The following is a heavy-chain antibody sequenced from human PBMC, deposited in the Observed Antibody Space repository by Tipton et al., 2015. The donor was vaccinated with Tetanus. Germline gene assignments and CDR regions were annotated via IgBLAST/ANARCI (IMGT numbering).Heavy chain of an antibody. CDR1: GGSFSDGAYY. Sequence: TLSLTCTVSGGSFSDGAYYWSWIRQAPGKGLEWLGYISHSGTTNHNPSLMSRVTLSLDTARGQFSLKLTSVTAADAAVYYCVRFNYDFPKKGPFDFWGPGSLVIVSS. J-gene: IGHJ4*02. CDR3: VRFNYDFPKKGPFDF. D-gene: IGHD3-3*01. CDR2: ISHSGTT. V-gene: IGHV4-30-4*08.